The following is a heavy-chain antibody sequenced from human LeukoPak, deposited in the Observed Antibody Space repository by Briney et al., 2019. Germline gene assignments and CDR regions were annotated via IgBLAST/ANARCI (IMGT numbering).Heavy chain of an antibody. J-gene: IGHJ5*02. CDR1: GYTXTSYG. CDR2: ISAYNGNT. D-gene: IGHD4-17*01. CDR3: AREVADYGDYGWFDP. Sequence: GASVKVSCKASGYTXTSYGISWVRQDPGQGLEWIGLISAYNGNTNYAQKLQGRVTMTTDTSTSTAYMELRSLRSDDTAVYYCAREVADYGDYGWFDPWGQGTLVTVSS. V-gene: IGHV1-18*01.